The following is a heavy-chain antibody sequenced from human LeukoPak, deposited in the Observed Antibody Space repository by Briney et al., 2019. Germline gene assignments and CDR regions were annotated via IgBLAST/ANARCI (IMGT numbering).Heavy chain of an antibody. CDR1: GFTVNTNY. CDR2: IKKDGSEE. V-gene: IGHV3-7*01. D-gene: IGHD6-13*01. CDR3: ARDQALSNSWYFAFDI. Sequence: GGSLRLSCAASGFTVNTNYMSWVRQAPGKGLEWVANIKKDGSEEYYVDSVKGRFTISRDNAKSSLYLQMNSLRVDDTAVYYCARDQALSNSWYFAFDIWGQGTMVTVSS. J-gene: IGHJ3*02.